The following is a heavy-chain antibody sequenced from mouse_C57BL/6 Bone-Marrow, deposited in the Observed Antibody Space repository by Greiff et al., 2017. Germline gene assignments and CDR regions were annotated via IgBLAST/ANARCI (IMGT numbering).Heavy chain of an antibody. V-gene: IGHV1-19*01. J-gene: IGHJ3*01. D-gene: IGHD2-2*01. CDR3: ARGNGYPGAY. CDR2: INPYHGVT. Sequence: VQLKQSGPVLVKPGASVKMSCKASGYTFTDYYLNWVKQSHGKSLEWSGVINPYHGVTSYNQKFKGKATVTVDKSSSTAYMELNSLTSEDSAVDYCARGNGYPGAYWGQGTLVTVAA. CDR1: GYTFTDYY.